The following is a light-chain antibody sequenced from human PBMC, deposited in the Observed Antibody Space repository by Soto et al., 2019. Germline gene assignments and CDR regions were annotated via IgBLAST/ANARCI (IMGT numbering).Light chain of an antibody. CDR2: DAS. CDR1: QSLSSY. V-gene: IGKV3D-15*01. Sequence: EIGLTQSPGTLSFFPGERATLSYRASQSLSSYLAWYQQKPGQAPRLLIYDASNRATGIPARFSGSGSGTEFTLTISSLQSEDFAVYYCQQYNNWPPLTFGGGTKVDIK. CDR3: QQYNNWPPLT. J-gene: IGKJ4*01.